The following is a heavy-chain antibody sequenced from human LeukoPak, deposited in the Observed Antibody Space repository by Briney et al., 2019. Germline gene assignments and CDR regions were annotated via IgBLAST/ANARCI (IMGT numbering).Heavy chain of an antibody. V-gene: IGHV4-61*02. D-gene: IGHD2-2*01. Sequence: SQTLSLTCTVSGGSISSGSYYWSWIRQPAGKGLEWIGSIYHSGSTYYNPSLKSRVTISVDTSKNQFSLKLSSVTAADTAVYYCAREAVVPAALIDYWGQGTLVTVSS. J-gene: IGHJ4*02. CDR3: AREAVVPAALIDY. CDR1: GGSISSGSYY. CDR2: IYHSGST.